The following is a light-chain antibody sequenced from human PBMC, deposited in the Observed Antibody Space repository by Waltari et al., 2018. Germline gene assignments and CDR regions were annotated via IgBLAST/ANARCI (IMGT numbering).Light chain of an antibody. CDR1: QSVLYISNNKNY. V-gene: IGKV4-1*01. CDR2: WAS. Sequence: DIVMTQPPDSLAVSLGERATINCKSSQSVLYISNNKNYLPWYQQKPGQPPKVLIYWASFRESGVPDRFSGSGSETDFTLTISSLQAEDVAVYYCQQYYSTPPYTFGQGTKLEIK. CDR3: QQYYSTPPYT. J-gene: IGKJ2*01.